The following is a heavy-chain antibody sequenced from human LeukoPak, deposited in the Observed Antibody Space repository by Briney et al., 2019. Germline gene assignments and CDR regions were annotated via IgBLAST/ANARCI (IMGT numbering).Heavy chain of an antibody. D-gene: IGHD3-3*01. CDR3: ARHYDFWSGYYPFDY. V-gene: IGHV4-38-2*01. CDR2: SYHSGST. J-gene: IGHJ4*02. Sequence: PSETLSLTCAVSGYSISSGYYWGGSRQPPGKGVEWIGSSYHSGSTYYNPSLKSRVTISVDTSKNQFSLKLSSVTAADTAVYYCARHYDFWSGYYPFDYWGQGTLVTVSS. CDR1: GYSISSGYY.